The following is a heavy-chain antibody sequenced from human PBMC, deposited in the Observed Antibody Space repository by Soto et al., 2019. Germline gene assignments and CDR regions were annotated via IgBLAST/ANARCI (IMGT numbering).Heavy chain of an antibody. V-gene: IGHV5-51*01. D-gene: IGHD5-18*01. J-gene: IGHJ4*02. CDR1: GYSFTSYW. Sequence: GESLKISCKGSGYSFTSYWIGWVRQMPGKGLEWMGIIYPGDSDTRYSPSFQGQVTISADKSISTAYLQWSSLKASDTAMYYCPRPLRGYRYGQPDYYFDYWGQGTLVTVSS. CDR2: IYPGDSDT. CDR3: PRPLRGYRYGQPDYYFDY.